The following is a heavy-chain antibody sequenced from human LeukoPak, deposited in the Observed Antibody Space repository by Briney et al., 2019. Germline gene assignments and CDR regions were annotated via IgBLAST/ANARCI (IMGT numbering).Heavy chain of an antibody. CDR1: GFTFSSYS. D-gene: IGHD6-13*01. V-gene: IGHV3-21*04. Sequence: GGSLRLSCAASGFTFSSYSMNWVRQAPGKGLEWVSSISSSSSYIYYADSVKGRFTISRDNAKNSLYLQMNSLRAEDTAVYYCAKLESGQQLVQEDAFDIWGQGTMVTVSS. CDR2: ISSSSSYI. CDR3: AKLESGQQLVQEDAFDI. J-gene: IGHJ3*02.